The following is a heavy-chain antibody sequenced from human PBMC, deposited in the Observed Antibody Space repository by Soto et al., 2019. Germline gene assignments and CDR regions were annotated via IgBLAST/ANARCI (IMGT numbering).Heavy chain of an antibody. J-gene: IGHJ3*02. Sequence: GGSLRLSCAASGFTFSSYAMHWVRQAPGKGLEWVAVISYDGSNKYYADSVKGRFTISRDNSKNTLYLQMNSLRAEDTAVYYCSAGVGGYFDSSGYYYHSNASDIWVQRT. CDR1: GFTFSSYA. D-gene: IGHD3-22*01. CDR2: ISYDGSNK. V-gene: IGHV3-30-3*01. CDR3: SAGVGGYFDSSGYYYHSNASDI.